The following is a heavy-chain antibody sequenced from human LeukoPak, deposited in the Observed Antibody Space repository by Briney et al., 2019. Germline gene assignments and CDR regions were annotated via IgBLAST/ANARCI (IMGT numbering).Heavy chain of an antibody. CDR2: ISSTGST. CDR1: GGSISSGGHY. Sequence: PSETLSLTCTVSGGSISSGGHYWSWIRQPAGKGLEYLGRISSTGSTNYNPSLRSRVIISADTSKNHFSLKLTSVTAADTAVYYCARDYLDAFDIWGQGTMVTVSS. V-gene: IGHV4-61*02. CDR3: ARDYLDAFDI. J-gene: IGHJ3*02.